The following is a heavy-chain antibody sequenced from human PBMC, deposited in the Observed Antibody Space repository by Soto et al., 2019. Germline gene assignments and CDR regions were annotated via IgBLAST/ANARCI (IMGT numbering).Heavy chain of an antibody. CDR3: TTYPLRDCSSTSCYSRNYYYYYYMDV. CDR1: GFTFSNAW. Sequence: PGGSLSLSCAASGFTFSNAWMSWVRQAPGKGLEWVGRIKSKTDGGTTDYAAPVKGRFTISRDDSKNTLYLQMNSLKTEDTAVYYCTTYPLRDCSSTSCYSRNYYYYYYMDVWGKGTTVTVSS. V-gene: IGHV3-15*01. CDR2: IKSKTDGGTT. D-gene: IGHD2-2*01. J-gene: IGHJ6*03.